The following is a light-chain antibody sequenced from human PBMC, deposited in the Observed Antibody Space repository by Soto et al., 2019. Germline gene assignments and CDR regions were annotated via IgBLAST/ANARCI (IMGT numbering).Light chain of an antibody. CDR3: QQANRVPLS. CDR2: AAS. Sequence: DIQMTQSPSTLPASVGDRFTITCRASQCISTNLAWYQQKPGKAPKLLIYAASSLQTGVPPRFSGSGSGTDFTLTISSLQPEDFAIYYCQQANRVPLSFGQGTRLEI. J-gene: IGKJ5*01. V-gene: IGKV1-12*01. CDR1: QCISTN.